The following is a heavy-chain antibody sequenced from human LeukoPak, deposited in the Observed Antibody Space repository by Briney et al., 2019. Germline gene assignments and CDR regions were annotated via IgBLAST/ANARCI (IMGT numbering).Heavy chain of an antibody. CDR2: IYYSGST. CDR3: AREWAMVRGVIPPYNWFDP. D-gene: IGHD3-10*01. Sequence: PSETLSLTCTVSGGSVSSGSYYWSWIRQPPGKGLEWIGYIYYSGSTNYNPSLKGRVTISVDTSKNQFSLKLSSVTAADTAVYYCAREWAMVRGVIPPYNWFDPWGQGTLVTVSS. V-gene: IGHV4-61*01. J-gene: IGHJ5*02. CDR1: GGSVSSGSYY.